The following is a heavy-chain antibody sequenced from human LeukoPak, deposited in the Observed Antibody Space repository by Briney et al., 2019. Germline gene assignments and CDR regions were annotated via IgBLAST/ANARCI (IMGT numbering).Heavy chain of an antibody. CDR1: GFTFSSYA. V-gene: IGHV3-30*04. Sequence: GGSLRLSCAASGFTFSSYAMRWVRQAPGEGLEWVGVILSVGSNKNYADSVKGRFTISRDNSKNPRYLQMNSLRAEDMAVYYCASGFTDTWGFGEAFDIWGQGTMVTVSS. CDR2: ILSVGSNK. J-gene: IGHJ3*02. CDR3: ASGFTDTWGFGEAFDI. D-gene: IGHD3-10*01.